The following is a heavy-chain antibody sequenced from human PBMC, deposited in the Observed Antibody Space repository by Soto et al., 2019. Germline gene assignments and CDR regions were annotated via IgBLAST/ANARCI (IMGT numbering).Heavy chain of an antibody. J-gene: IGHJ4*02. CDR2: FDPEDGET. CDR3: SPVLRFLEWSLFDY. CDR1: GYTLTELS. Sequence: ASVKVSCKVSGYTLTELSMHWVRQAPGKGLEWMGGFDPEDGETIYAQKFKGRVTMTEDTSTDTAYMELSSLRSEDTAVYYCSPVLRFLEWSLFDYWGQGTLVTVSS. D-gene: IGHD3-3*01. V-gene: IGHV1-24*01.